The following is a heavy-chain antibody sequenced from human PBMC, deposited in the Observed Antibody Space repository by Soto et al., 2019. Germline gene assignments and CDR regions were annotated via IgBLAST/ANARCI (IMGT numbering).Heavy chain of an antibody. CDR3: ARRTRYYDRRGYYYLWFDP. J-gene: IGHJ5*02. V-gene: IGHV4-59*08. CDR1: GGSISSYY. D-gene: IGHD3-22*01. Sequence: SETLSLTCTVSGGSISSYYWSWIRQPPGKGLEWIGYIYYSGSTNYNPSLKSRVTISVDTSKNQFSLKLSSVTAADTAVYYCARRTRYYDRRGYYYLWFDPWGQGTLVTVSS. CDR2: IYYSGST.